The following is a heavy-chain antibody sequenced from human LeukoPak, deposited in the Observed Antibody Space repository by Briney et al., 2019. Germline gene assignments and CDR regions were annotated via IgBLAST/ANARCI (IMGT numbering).Heavy chain of an antibody. CDR2: ISAYNGNT. CDR3: ARYWNYGVAPGEWFDP. J-gene: IGHJ5*02. CDR1: GYTFTSYG. V-gene: IGHV1-18*01. D-gene: IGHD1-7*01. Sequence: GASVKVSCKASGYTFTSYGISWVRQAPGQGLEWMGWISAYNGNTNYAQKLQGRVTMTTDTSTSTAYTELRSLRSDDTAVYYCARYWNYGVAPGEWFDPWGQGTLATVSS.